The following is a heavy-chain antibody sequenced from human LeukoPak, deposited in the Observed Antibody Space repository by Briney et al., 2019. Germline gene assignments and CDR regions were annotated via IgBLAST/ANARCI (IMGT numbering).Heavy chain of an antibody. CDR3: ARAYIWGNYRFLDY. V-gene: IGHV1-18*01. CDR2: INTYNGDT. J-gene: IGHJ4*02. D-gene: IGHD3-16*02. Sequence: ASVKVSCKASGYTFVSYGITWVRQAPGQGLECMGWINTYNGDTNYAQKVQGRVTMTRDTSTSTAYMELRGLTSDDTAVYYCARAYIWGNYRFLDYWGQGTLVTVSS. CDR1: GYTFVSYG.